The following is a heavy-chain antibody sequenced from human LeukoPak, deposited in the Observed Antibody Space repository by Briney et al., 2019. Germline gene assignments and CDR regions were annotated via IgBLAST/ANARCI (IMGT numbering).Heavy chain of an antibody. CDR1: GGSISSGDYY. CDR3: ASMDSAMALGY. J-gene: IGHJ4*02. D-gene: IGHD5-18*01. V-gene: IGHV4-30-4*01. Sequence: SQTLSLTCTVSGGSISSGDYYWSWIRQPPGKGLEVIGFIYYSGSTHYNPSLKSRFIISVDTSKNQFSLRLTSVTAADTAVYYCASMDSAMALGYWGQGTLVTVSS. CDR2: IYYSGST.